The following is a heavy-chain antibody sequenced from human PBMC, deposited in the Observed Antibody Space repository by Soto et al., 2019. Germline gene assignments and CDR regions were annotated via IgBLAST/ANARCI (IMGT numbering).Heavy chain of an antibody. V-gene: IGHV3-30*18. CDR2: MSYAGTYK. J-gene: IGHJ4*02. Sequence: QVQLVESGGGVVQPGRSLRLSCAVSGFTFSDYGMHWVRQAPGKGLEWVAVMSYAGTYKYYADSVKGRFTISRDLSGNTLFLQMNSLRLEDTAVYFGAKGMYPRTVLDSSSPWGDYWGQGTLVTVSS. CDR1: GFTFSDYG. D-gene: IGHD6-6*01. CDR3: AKGMYPRTVLDSSSPWGDY.